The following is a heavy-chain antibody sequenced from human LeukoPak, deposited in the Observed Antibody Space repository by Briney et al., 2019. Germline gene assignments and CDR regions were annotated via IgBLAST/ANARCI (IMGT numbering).Heavy chain of an antibody. CDR2: ISGSGGST. V-gene: IGHV3-23*01. D-gene: IGHD1-26*01. Sequence: GGSLRLSCAASGFTFSDYSMNWVRQAPGKGLEWVSSISGSGGSTYYADSVKGRFTISRDNSKNTLYLQMNSMRAEDTAVYYCAKNVGRIVGATDYWGQGTLVTVSS. CDR3: AKNVGRIVGATDY. CDR1: GFTFSDYS. J-gene: IGHJ4*02.